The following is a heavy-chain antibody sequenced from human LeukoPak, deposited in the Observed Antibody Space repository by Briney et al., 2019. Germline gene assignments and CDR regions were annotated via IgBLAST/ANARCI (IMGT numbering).Heavy chain of an antibody. CDR1: EFTHKY. J-gene: IGHJ4*02. CDR2: ISGSGATT. D-gene: IGHD3-9*01. V-gene: IGHV3-23*01. Sequence: QPGGSLRLSCVASEFTHKYMSWVRQAPGKGLEWVSGISGSGATTYYADSVKGRFTISRDNSKNTLYLQMNNLRAEDTAVYYCAKDRGTDVFRYFDYWGQGTLVTVSS. CDR3: AKDRGTDVFRYFDY.